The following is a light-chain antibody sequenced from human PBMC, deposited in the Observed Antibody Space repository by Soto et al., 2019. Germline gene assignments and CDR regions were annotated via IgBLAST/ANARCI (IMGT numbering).Light chain of an antibody. J-gene: IGLJ2*01. CDR1: SSDVGSYNY. CDR3: SSYTSSSSL. V-gene: IGLV2-14*01. Sequence: QSALTQPASVSGSPGQSITISCTGTSSDVGSYNYVSWYQQPPGKAPKLMIYDVSNRPSGVSNRFSGSKSGNTASLTISGLQAEDEADYYCSSYTSSSSLFGGGTKLTVL. CDR2: DVS.